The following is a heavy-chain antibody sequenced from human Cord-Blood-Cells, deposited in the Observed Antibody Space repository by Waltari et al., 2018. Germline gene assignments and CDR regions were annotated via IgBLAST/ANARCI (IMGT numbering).Heavy chain of an antibody. D-gene: IGHD7-27*01. CDR1: GGTFSSNA. Sequence: QVQLVQPGAEVKKPGSSVKVSCKASGGTFSSNAISWVRQAPGQVLEWMGGMIPRFSTANDAQKFQGRVTTNADEATSTAYMELSSLRSEDTAVYYCARYWGSHFDYWGQGTLVTVSS. V-gene: IGHV1-69*01. J-gene: IGHJ4*02. CDR3: ARYWGSHFDY. CDR2: MIPRFSTA.